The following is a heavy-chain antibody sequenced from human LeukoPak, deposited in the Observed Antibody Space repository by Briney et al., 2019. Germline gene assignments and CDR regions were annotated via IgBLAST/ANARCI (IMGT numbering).Heavy chain of an antibody. CDR3: ARARIQLWLPLVY. D-gene: IGHD5-18*01. CDR1: GYTFTGYY. V-gene: IGHV1-2*02. CDR2: INPNSGGT. Sequence: ASVKVSCKASGYTFTGYYMHWVRQAPGQGLEWMGWINPNSGGTNYAQKFQGRVTMTRDTSISTAYMELSRLRSDDTAVYYCARARIQLWLPLVYWGQGTLVTVSS. J-gene: IGHJ4*02.